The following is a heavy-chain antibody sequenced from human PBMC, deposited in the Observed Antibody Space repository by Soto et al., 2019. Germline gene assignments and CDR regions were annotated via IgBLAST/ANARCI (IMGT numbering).Heavy chain of an antibody. V-gene: IGHV1-18*01. J-gene: IGHJ4*02. Sequence: GASVKVSCKASGYTFTSYGISWVRQAPGQGLEWMGWISAYNGNTNYAQKLQGRVTMTTDTSTSTAYMELRSLRSDDTAVYYCARDTQNWKYPTLAVIYWGQGTLVTVSS. CDR1: GYTFTSYG. D-gene: IGHD1-7*01. CDR3: ARDTQNWKYPTLAVIY. CDR2: ISAYNGNT.